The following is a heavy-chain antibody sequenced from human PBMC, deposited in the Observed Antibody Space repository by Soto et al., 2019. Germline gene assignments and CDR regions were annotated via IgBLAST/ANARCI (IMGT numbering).Heavy chain of an antibody. Sequence: GGSLRLSCAASGFTFSSYGMHWVRQAPGKGLEWVAVISYDGSNKYYADSVKGRFTISRDNSKNTLYLQMNSLRAEDTAVYYCAKDGGYSYGWGMNYYYGMDVWGQGTTVTVPS. CDR1: GFTFSSYG. CDR3: AKDGGYSYGWGMNYYYGMDV. V-gene: IGHV3-30*18. D-gene: IGHD5-18*01. CDR2: ISYDGSNK. J-gene: IGHJ6*02.